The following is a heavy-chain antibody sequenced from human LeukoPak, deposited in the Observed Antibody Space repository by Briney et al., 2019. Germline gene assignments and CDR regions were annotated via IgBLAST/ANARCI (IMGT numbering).Heavy chain of an antibody. Sequence: SETLSLTCTVSGGSISSYYWSWIRQPPGKGLEWIGYIYYSGSTNYNPSLKSRVIISVDTSKNQFSLKLSSVTAADTAVYYCARLKGYSSGWYPSYYFDYWGQGTLVTVSS. J-gene: IGHJ4*02. V-gene: IGHV4-59*08. CDR3: ARLKGYSSGWYPSYYFDY. CDR2: IYYSGST. CDR1: GGSISSYY. D-gene: IGHD6-19*01.